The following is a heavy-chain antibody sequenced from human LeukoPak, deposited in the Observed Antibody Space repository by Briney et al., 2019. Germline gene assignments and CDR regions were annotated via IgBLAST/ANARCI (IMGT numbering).Heavy chain of an antibody. Sequence: PGGSLRLSCAASGFTFSSRNMDWVRQAPGKGLEWVSYISSSSTTIYYADSVKGRFTISRDDAKNSLYLQMNSLRGEDTAIYYCAGYGSGSFWGQGTLVTVSS. CDR2: ISSSSTTI. D-gene: IGHD3-10*01. CDR1: GFTFSSRN. J-gene: IGHJ4*02. CDR3: AGYGSGSF. V-gene: IGHV3-48*04.